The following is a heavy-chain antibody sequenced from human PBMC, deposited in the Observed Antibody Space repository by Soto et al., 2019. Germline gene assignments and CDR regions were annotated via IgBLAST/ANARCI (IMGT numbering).Heavy chain of an antibody. D-gene: IGHD6-25*01. J-gene: IGHJ4*02. V-gene: IGHV4-59*01. CDR1: GASITQYY. CDR3: ASGGCSPYHNHEFDF. Sequence: SETLSHTCTVSGASITQYYWNWIRQSPGKGLEWIVSVSSTGSTVYNPSLTSRVTVSLDTSKNQFSLTLNSVTAADTAVYHCASGGCSPYHNHEFDFWGQGTLVTVSS. CDR2: VSSTGST.